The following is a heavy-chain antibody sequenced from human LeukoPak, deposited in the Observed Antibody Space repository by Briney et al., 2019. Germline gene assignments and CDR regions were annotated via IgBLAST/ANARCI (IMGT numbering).Heavy chain of an antibody. V-gene: IGHV3-66*01. CDR1: GFTVSSNY. CDR3: ARAGPPAFDP. Sequence: GGSLRLSCAASGFTVSSNYMSWVRQAPGKGLEWVSVIYSSGSTYYADSVKGRFTISRDDSKNTLYLQMNSLRAEDTAVYYCARAGPPAFDPWGQGTLVTVSS. CDR2: IYSSGST. J-gene: IGHJ5*02.